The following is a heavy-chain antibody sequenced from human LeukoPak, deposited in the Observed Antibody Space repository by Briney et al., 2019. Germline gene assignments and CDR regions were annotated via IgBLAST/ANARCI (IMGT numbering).Heavy chain of an antibody. CDR1: GYSFTSFW. J-gene: IGHJ4*02. Sequence: GESLKISCKGSGYSFTSFWISWVRQMPGKGLEWMGRIDPSDSYTSYSPSFQGHVTISADRSISTAYLQWSSLKASDSAIYYCAKTPYSSSWYVFDYWGQGTLVTVSS. V-gene: IGHV5-10-1*01. CDR3: AKTPYSSSWYVFDY. CDR2: IDPSDSYT. D-gene: IGHD6-13*01.